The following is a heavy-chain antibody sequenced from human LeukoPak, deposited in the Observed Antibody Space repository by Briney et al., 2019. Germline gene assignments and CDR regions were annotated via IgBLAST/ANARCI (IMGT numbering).Heavy chain of an antibody. D-gene: IGHD6-19*01. Sequence: GGSLRLSCAASGFSFSSFSMNWVRQAPGKGLEWVSYISGGSSFTYYVDSVKGRFTISRDNAKNSLYLQMNSLRAEDTAVYYCARDLGYSSGPNYWGQGTRVTVSS. V-gene: IGHV3-21*01. CDR3: ARDLGYSSGPNY. CDR2: ISGGSSFT. CDR1: GFSFSSFS. J-gene: IGHJ4*02.